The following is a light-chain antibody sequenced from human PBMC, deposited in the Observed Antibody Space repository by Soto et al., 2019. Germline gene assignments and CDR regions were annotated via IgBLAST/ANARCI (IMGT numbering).Light chain of an antibody. J-gene: IGKJ4*01. V-gene: IGKV3-20*01. CDR2: GAS. Sequence: ENVLTQSPGTLSLSPGERATLSCRASQSVSSSYLAWYQQKSGQAPRLLIYGASSRATGNPVRFSVSGSGTDFTLTISRLEPEDFAVYYCQQYGSSPLTFGGGTKVDIK. CDR1: QSVSSSY. CDR3: QQYGSSPLT.